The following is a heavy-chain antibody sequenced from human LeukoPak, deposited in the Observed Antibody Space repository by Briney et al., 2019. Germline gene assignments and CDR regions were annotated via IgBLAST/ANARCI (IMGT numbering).Heavy chain of an antibody. CDR1: GGTFSSYA. CDR3: ASQLLRDREYFQH. J-gene: IGHJ1*01. V-gene: IGHV1-69*13. CDR2: IIPIFDTA. D-gene: IGHD2-2*01. Sequence: SMKVSCKASGGTFSSYAISWVRQAPGQGLEWMGGIIPIFDTASYAQKFQGRVTITADESTSTAYMELSSLRSEDTAVYYCASQLLRDREYFQHWGQGTLVTVSS.